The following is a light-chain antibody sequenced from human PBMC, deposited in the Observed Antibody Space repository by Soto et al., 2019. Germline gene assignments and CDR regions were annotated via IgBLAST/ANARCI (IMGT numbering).Light chain of an antibody. CDR2: EVS. CDR1: SSDVGGYNY. J-gene: IGLJ2*01. CDR3: NSYAGSNNVV. V-gene: IGLV2-8*01. Sequence: QSVLTQPPSASGSPGQSVTISCTGTSSDVGGYNYVSWYQHHPGKAPKLMIYEVSKRPSGVPDRFSGSKPGNTASLTVSGLQAEDEADYYCNSYAGSNNVVFGGGTKLTVL.